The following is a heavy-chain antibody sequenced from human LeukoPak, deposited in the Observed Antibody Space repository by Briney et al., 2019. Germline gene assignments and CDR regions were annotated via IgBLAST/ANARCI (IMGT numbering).Heavy chain of an antibody. CDR3: ARGYSSGWYYLDY. V-gene: IGHV1-18*01. Sequence: GASVKVSCKASGYSLSIYGITWERQAPGQGLEWMGWISIYRGNTNYAQKLQGRLTMTTDTSTSTAYMDLRSLRSDDTAVCFCARGYSSGWYYLDYWGQGTLVTVTS. CDR2: ISIYRGNT. D-gene: IGHD6-19*01. J-gene: IGHJ4*02. CDR1: GYSLSIYG.